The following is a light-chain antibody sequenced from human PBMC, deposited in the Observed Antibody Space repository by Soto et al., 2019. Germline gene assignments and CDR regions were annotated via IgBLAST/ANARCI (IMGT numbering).Light chain of an antibody. J-gene: IGKJ2*01. CDR1: QHIDGTY. Sequence: VLTQSPGTLSVSPGERATLSCRANQHIDGTYLAWYQQKPGQAPTILIYSASTRASGTPDRFSGSGSGADYTLTISRLEPEDLAVYYCQLYGKSRGYTFGQGTKLQI. CDR2: SAS. V-gene: IGKV3-20*01. CDR3: QLYGKSRGYT.